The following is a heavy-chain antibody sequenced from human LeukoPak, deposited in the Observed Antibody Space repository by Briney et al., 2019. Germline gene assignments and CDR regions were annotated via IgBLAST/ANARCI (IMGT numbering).Heavy chain of an antibody. J-gene: IGHJ4*02. V-gene: IGHV3-64*01. D-gene: IGHD3-22*01. CDR1: GFTVSTNY. Sequence: PGGSLRLSCAASGFTVSTNYMSWVRQAPGKGLEYVSAISSNGGSTYYANSVKGRFTISRDNSKNTLYLQMGSLRAEDMAVYYCARVRGGYYSAPFDYWGQGTLVTVSS. CDR2: ISSNGGST. CDR3: ARVRGGYYSAPFDY.